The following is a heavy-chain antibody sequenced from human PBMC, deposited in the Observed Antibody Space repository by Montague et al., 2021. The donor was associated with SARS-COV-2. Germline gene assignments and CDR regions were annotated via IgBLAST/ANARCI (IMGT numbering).Heavy chain of an antibody. D-gene: IGHD6-19*01. CDR2: IYSSGST. CDR3: AREDFSGSTPYFFDY. J-gene: IGHJ4*02. V-gene: IGHV4-61*02. Sequence: TLSLICTVSGGSITSGGYYWSWIRQPAGRGLEWIGRIYSSGSTVHNPPLRSRVALTVATSKNQFSLKLSSVTAAGTAVYFCAREDFSGSTPYFFDYWGQGSLVTVSS. CDR1: GGSITSGGYY.